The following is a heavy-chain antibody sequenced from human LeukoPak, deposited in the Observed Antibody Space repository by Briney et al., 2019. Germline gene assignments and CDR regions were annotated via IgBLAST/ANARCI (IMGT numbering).Heavy chain of an antibody. CDR3: ARMWFGKLSASFYYYYMDV. Sequence: PSETLSLTCTVSNDSISNYYWRWIRQPAGKRLEWIGRIYSSGSTNYNPSLKSRVTMSVDTSKNQFSLRLSSVTAADTAVYYCARMWFGKLSASFYYYYMDVWGKGITVTVSS. V-gene: IGHV4-4*07. CDR2: IYSSGST. CDR1: NDSISNYY. J-gene: IGHJ6*03. D-gene: IGHD3-10*01.